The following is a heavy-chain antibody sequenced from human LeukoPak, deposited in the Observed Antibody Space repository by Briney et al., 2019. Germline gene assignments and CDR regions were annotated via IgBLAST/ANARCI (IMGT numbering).Heavy chain of an antibody. V-gene: IGHV3-30*04. J-gene: IGHJ4*02. Sequence: GGSLRLSCAASGFTFSNYAMHWVRRAPGKGLELVAVISFDGSKKYYADSVKGQFTISRDNSKSTLYLQMNSLRAEDAALYYCVRSRATSGGYYFAYWGQGALVTVSS. D-gene: IGHD3-16*01. CDR2: ISFDGSKK. CDR3: VRSRATSGGYYFAY. CDR1: GFTFSNYA.